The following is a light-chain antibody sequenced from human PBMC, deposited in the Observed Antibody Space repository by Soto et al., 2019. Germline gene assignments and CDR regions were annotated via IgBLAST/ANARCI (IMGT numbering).Light chain of an antibody. CDR1: STDFVSYNR. J-gene: IGLJ1*01. CDR3: SSYTSSSTYV. CDR2: EAS. V-gene: IGLV2-18*02. Sequence: QSVLTQPPSVSGSPGQSVTISCTGTSTDFVSYNRVSWYQQPPGTAPKLIIYEASYRPSGVPDRFSGSKSGNTASLTISGLQAEDEADYYCSSYTSSSTYVFGTGTKVTVL.